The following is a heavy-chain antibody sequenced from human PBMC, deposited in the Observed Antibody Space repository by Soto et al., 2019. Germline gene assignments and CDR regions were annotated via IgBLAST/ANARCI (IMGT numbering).Heavy chain of an antibody. CDR1: GFTFSDYY. CDR2: ITTSGSRI. J-gene: IGHJ4*02. Sequence: LRLSCAASGFTFSDYYMSWIRQAPGKGLEWVSYITTSGSRIYYADSVKGRFTISWDNAKNSLYLQMNSLRAEDTAVYYCARDQDYFDHWGRGTLVTVSS. V-gene: IGHV3-11*01. CDR3: ARDQDYFDH.